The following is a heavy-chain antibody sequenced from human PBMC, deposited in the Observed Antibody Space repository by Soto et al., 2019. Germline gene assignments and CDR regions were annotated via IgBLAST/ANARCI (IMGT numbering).Heavy chain of an antibody. CDR1: GGSVRSGRYY. Sequence: SETLSLTCTVSGGSVRSGRYYWSWIRQPPGKGLEWIGYVFYSGSTRYNPSLNSRVTISVDTSKNQFSLKLTSVTAADTAMYYCARVPLPSVAVADVYYFDPWGQGTLVTVSS. J-gene: IGHJ4*02. D-gene: IGHD6-19*01. V-gene: IGHV4-61*01. CDR3: ARVPLPSVAVADVYYFDP. CDR2: VFYSGST.